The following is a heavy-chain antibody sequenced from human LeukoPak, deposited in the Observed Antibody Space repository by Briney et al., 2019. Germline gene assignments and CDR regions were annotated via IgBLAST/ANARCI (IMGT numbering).Heavy chain of an antibody. Sequence: SVKVSCKASGGTFSSYAISWVRQAPGQGLEWMGGIIPIFGTINYAQKFQGRITITADESTSTAYMELSSLRSEDTAVYYCVRHSTTVTTYYYYYYAMDVWGQGTTVTVSS. CDR1: GGTFSSYA. CDR2: IIPIFGTI. D-gene: IGHD4-17*01. J-gene: IGHJ6*02. V-gene: IGHV1-69*13. CDR3: VRHSTTVTTYYYYYYAMDV.